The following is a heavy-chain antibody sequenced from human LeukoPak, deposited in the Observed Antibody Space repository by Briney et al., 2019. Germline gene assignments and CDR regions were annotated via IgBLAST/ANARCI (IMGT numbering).Heavy chain of an antibody. J-gene: IGHJ4*02. CDR3: VRDWFGWYFDF. D-gene: IGHD3-10*01. CDR2: TYYRSKWYN. Sequence: SQTLSLTCAISGDSVSSSISAWVWIRQSPSRGLEWLGRTYYRSKWYNEYALSVKSRITINPDTSRNQFSLQLTSMTLEDTAVYYCVRDWFGWYFDFWGQGILVTVSS. V-gene: IGHV6-1*01. CDR1: GDSVSSSISA.